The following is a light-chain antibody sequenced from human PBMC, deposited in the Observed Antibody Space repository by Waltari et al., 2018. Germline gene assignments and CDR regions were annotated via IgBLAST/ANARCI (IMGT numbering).Light chain of an antibody. V-gene: IGLV2-8*01. Sequence: QSALTQPPSASGSPGQSVAISCTGTSGDVGGYNYVSWYQQHPGKAPKLIIYEVSKRPSGVPDRFSGSKSGNTASLTVSGLQADDEADFYCSSYAGSNDPVVFGGGTKLTVL. J-gene: IGLJ2*01. CDR3: SSYAGSNDPVV. CDR1: SGDVGGYNY. CDR2: EVS.